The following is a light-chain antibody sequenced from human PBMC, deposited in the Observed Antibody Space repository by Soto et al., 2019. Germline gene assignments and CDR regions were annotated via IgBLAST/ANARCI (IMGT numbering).Light chain of an antibody. V-gene: IGKV3-15*01. Sequence: EIVMTQSPATLSVSPGERATLSCRASQSVSSNLAWYQQKPGQAPRLLIYGASTRATGIPARFSGSGSGTEFTLTISSLQSKVFAVYYCQQYNNWPYTFGQGTKLEIK. CDR3: QQYNNWPYT. CDR2: GAS. J-gene: IGKJ2*01. CDR1: QSVSSN.